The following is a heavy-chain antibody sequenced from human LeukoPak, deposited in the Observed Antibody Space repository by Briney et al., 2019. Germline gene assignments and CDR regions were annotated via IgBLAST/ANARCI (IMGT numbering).Heavy chain of an antibody. J-gene: IGHJ4*02. V-gene: IGHV3-48*03. CDR3: AKDPSDLGGSGSYNYFDC. CDR2: ISSSGSTI. Sequence: SGGSLRLSCAASGFTFSNCEMNWVRQPPGKRLEWVSYISSSGSTIFYADSVKGRFAISRDNAKNSLYLQMKTLRAEDTAVYYCAKDPSDLGGSGSYNYFDCWGQGTLVTVSS. CDR1: GFTFSNCE. D-gene: IGHD3-10*01.